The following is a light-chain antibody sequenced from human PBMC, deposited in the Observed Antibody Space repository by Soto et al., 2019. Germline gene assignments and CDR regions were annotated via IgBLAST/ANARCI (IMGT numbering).Light chain of an antibody. CDR2: EVR. Sequence: QSVLTQPPSASGSFGQSVTISCTGTSSDVGGYNYVSWYQQHPGKAPKLMIYEVRERPSGVPDRFSGSKSGNTASLTVSGLQADDEADYYCAAWDDSLNGLYVFGTGTKVTVL. CDR1: SSDVGGYNY. CDR3: AAWDDSLNGLYV. V-gene: IGLV2-8*01. J-gene: IGLJ1*01.